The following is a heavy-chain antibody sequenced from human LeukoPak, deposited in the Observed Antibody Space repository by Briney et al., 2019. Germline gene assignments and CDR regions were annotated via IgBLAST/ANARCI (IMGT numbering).Heavy chain of an antibody. J-gene: IGHJ5*02. CDR2: IYTSGST. D-gene: IGHD1-26*01. V-gene: IGHV4-61*02. CDR3: ARLGVGDRVGATSYNWFDP. CDR1: GGSISSGSYY. Sequence: SQTLSLTCTVSGGSISSGSYYWSWIRQPAGKGLEWIGRIYTSGSTNYNPSLKSRVTISVDTSKNQFSLKLSSVTAADTAVYYCARLGVGDRVGATSYNWFDPWGQGTLVTVSS.